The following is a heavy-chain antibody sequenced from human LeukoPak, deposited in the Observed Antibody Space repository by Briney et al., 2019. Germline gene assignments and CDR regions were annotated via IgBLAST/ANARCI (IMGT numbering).Heavy chain of an antibody. Sequence: ASVKVSCKASGYTFTSYDINWVRQATGQGLGWMGWMNPNSGNTGYAQKFQGRVTITRNTSISTAYMELSTLRSEDTAVYYCARRVGYYYDSSGYYLFDYWGQGTLVTVSS. D-gene: IGHD3-22*01. V-gene: IGHV1-8*03. CDR1: GYTFTSYD. CDR2: MNPNSGNT. J-gene: IGHJ4*02. CDR3: ARRVGYYYDSSGYYLFDY.